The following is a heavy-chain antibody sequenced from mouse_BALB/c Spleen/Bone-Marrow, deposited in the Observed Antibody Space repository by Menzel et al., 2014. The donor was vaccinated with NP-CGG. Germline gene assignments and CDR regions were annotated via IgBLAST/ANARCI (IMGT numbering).Heavy chain of an antibody. J-gene: IGHJ1*01. D-gene: IGHD2-2*01. CDR1: GFTFTSYW. CDR3: ARRDYGYDRDWYFDV. V-gene: IGHV1S81*02. CDR2: INPSNGRT. Sequence: VQLVESGDELVKPGASVKLSCMASGFTFTSYWIHWVKQRPGQGPEWIGEINPSNGRTNYNEKFKRKATLTEDKSSSTAYMQLSSLTSEDSAVYYCARRDYGYDRDWYFDVWGAGTTVTVSS.